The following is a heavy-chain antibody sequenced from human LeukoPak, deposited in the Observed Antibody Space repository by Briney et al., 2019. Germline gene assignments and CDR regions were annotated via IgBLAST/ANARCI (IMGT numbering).Heavy chain of an antibody. CDR3: ARGGPEWPLDY. V-gene: IGHV3-33*01. CDR1: GFTFSSYG. Sequence: GRSLRLSCAASGFTFSSYGMLWVRRAPGKGLEWVAVIWYDGSNKYYADSVKGRFTISRDNSKNTLYLQMNSLRAEDTAVYFCARGGPEWPLDYWGQGTLVTVSS. J-gene: IGHJ4*02. CDR2: IWYDGSNK. D-gene: IGHD3-3*01.